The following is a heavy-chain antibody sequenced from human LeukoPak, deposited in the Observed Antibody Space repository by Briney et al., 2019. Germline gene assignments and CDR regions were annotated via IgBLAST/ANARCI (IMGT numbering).Heavy chain of an antibody. CDR2: IGTAGDT. D-gene: IGHD6-6*01. CDR3: ARGGEQLVSSDPGSFDY. CDR1: GFTFSGYD. Sequence: PGGSLRLSCAASGFTFSGYDMHWVRHATGKGLEWVSAIGTAGDTYYPGSVKGRFTISRENAKNSLYLQMNSLRAGDTAVYYCARGGEQLVSSDPGSFDYWGQGTLVTVSS. V-gene: IGHV3-13*01. J-gene: IGHJ4*02.